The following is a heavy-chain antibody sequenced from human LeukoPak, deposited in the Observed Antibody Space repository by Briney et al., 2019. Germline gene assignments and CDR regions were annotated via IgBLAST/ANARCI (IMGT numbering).Heavy chain of an antibody. V-gene: IGHV4-39*01. J-gene: IGHJ4*02. CDR3: ARHGVGSSTVDY. CDR2: IYYSGST. CDR1: GGSISSSIYY. Sequence: SETLSLTCTVSGGSISSSIYYWGWIRQPPGKGLEWIGSIYYSGSTYYNPSLKSRVTISVDTSKNQFSLKLSSVTAADTAVYYCARHGVGSSTVDYWGQGTLVTVSS. D-gene: IGHD2-2*01.